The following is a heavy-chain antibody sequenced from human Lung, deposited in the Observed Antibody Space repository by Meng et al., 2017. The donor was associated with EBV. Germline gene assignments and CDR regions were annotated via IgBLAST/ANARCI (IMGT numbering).Heavy chain of an antibody. CDR1: GGSFRGYY. Sequence: QARLQQWGAGLLKPSETLSLRCAFSGGSFRGYYWSWIRQSPERGLEWIGEINHSGHTNYNPSLKSRVTISVDTSKNQFSLNLSSVTAADTAVYYCAVTRYCSGGSCFDYWGQGTLVTVPS. J-gene: IGHJ4*02. CDR2: INHSGHT. V-gene: IGHV4-34*02. CDR3: AVTRYCSGGSCFDY. D-gene: IGHD2-15*01.